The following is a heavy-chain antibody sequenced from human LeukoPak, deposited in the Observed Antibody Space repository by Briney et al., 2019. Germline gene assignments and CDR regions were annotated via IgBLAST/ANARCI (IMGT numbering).Heavy chain of an antibody. J-gene: IGHJ4*02. CDR1: GGSFSGYY. D-gene: IGHD3-16*02. CDR2: INHSGST. V-gene: IGHV4-34*01. Sequence: PSETLSFTCAVYGGSFSGYYWSWIRQPPGKGLEWIGEINHSGSTNYNPSLKSRVTISVDTSKNQFSLKLSSVTAADTAVYYCARDYYDYVWGSYRPFDYWGQGTLVTVSS. CDR3: ARDYYDYVWGSYRPFDY.